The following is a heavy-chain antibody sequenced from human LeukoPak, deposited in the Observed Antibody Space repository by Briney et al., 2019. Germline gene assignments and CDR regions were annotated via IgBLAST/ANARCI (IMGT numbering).Heavy chain of an antibody. D-gene: IGHD1-1*01. V-gene: IGHV4-39*01. CDR3: ARPRAGTGNLWYYYGMDV. Sequence: SGTLSLTCTVSGGSISSSSYYWGWIRQPPGKGLEWIGSIYYSGSTYYNPSLKSRVTISVDTSKNQFSLKLSSVTAADTAVYYCARPRAGTGNLWYYYGMDVWGQGTTVTVSS. J-gene: IGHJ6*02. CDR1: GGSISSSSYY. CDR2: IYYSGST.